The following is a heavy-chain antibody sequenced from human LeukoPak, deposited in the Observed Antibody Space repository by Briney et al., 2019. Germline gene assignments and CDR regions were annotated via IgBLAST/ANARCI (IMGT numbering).Heavy chain of an antibody. Sequence: GGSLRLSCAASGFTFSSYSMNWVRQAPGKGLEWVSSISSSSSYIYYADSVKGRFTISRDNAKNSLYLQMNSLRAEDTAVYYCARGRSLFGVVINNYMDVWGKGTTVTVSS. CDR3: ARGRSLFGVVINNYMDV. D-gene: IGHD3-3*01. CDR1: GFTFSSYS. CDR2: ISSSSSYI. V-gene: IGHV3-21*01. J-gene: IGHJ6*03.